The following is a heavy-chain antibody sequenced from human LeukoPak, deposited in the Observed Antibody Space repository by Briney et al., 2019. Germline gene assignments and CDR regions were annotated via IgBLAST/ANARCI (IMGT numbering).Heavy chain of an antibody. J-gene: IGHJ4*02. V-gene: IGHV4-39*01. CDR3: ARTITYSSSWYYFDY. CDR2: IYYSGST. CDR1: GGSISSSSYY. D-gene: IGHD6-13*01. Sequence: PSETLSLTCTVSGGSISSSSYYWGWIRQPPGKGLEWIGSIYYSGSTYYNPSLKSRVTISVDTSKNQFSLKLSSVTAADTAVYYCARTITYSSSWYYFDYWGQGTLVTVPS.